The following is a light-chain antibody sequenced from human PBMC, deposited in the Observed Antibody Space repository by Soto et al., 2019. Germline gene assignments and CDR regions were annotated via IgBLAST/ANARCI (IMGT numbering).Light chain of an antibody. V-gene: IGLV4-69*01. CDR1: SGHSSYA. CDR3: QTWGTGYAV. CDR2: LNSDGSH. Sequence: QLVLTQSPSASASLGASVKLTCTLSSGHSSYAIAWRQQQPEKGPRYLMKLNSDGSHSKGDGIPDRFSGSSSGAERYLTISSLQSEDEADYYCQTWGTGYAVFGGGTQLTVL. J-gene: IGLJ7*01.